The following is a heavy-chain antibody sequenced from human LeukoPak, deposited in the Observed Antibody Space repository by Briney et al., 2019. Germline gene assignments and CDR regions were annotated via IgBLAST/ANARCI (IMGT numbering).Heavy chain of an antibody. CDR2: IFYTGST. J-gene: IGHJ3*02. CDR1: GGSISSYY. V-gene: IGHV4-59*01. D-gene: IGHD3-10*01. Sequence: SETLSLTCTVSGGSISSYYWSWIRQPPGKGLEWIGYIFYTGSTNYNPSLKSRVTISVLTSKNRFSLKLSSVTAADTAVYYCAKSNGYGLVDIWGQGTMVTVSS. CDR3: AKSNGYGLVDI.